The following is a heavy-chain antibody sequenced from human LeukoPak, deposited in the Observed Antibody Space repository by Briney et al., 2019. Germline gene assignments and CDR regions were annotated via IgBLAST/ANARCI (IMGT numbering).Heavy chain of an antibody. CDR2: IYSGGST. D-gene: IGHD3-22*01. CDR1: GFTVSSNY. Sequence: GGSLRLSCPASGFTVSSNYMSWVRKAPGKGLEWVSVIYSGGSTYYADSVKGRFTISRDNSKNTLYLQMNSLRAEDTAVYYCARDRSSGYYYYFDYWGQGTLVTVSS. V-gene: IGHV3-66*01. J-gene: IGHJ4*02. CDR3: ARDRSSGYYYYFDY.